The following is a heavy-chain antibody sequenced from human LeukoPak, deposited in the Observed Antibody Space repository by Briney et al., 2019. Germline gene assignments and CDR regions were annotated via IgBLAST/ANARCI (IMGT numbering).Heavy chain of an antibody. CDR1: GFTFSDYY. CDR2: ISSSSSTI. D-gene: IGHD2-2*01. Sequence: GGSLRLSCAASGFTFSDYYMSWIRQAPGKGLEWVSYISSSSSTIYYADSVKGRFTISRDNAKNSLYLQMNSLRAEDTAVYYCARDEYCSSTSCYDSYYYYGMDVWGQGTTVTVSS. V-gene: IGHV3-11*04. J-gene: IGHJ6*02. CDR3: ARDEYCSSTSCYDSYYYYGMDV.